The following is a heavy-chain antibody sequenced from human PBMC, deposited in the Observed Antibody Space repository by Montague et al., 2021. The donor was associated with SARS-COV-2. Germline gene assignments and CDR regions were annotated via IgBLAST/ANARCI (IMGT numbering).Heavy chain of an antibody. CDR1: GGSISTTSYY. CDR3: ASDFKNFFAMDV. Sequence: SETLSLTCTVSGGSISTTSYYWGWIRQPPGKGLEWIASIFYSGTTYYNPSLRSRVTISVQTSKNQFSLTVASVTAADTAIYYCASDFKNFFAMDVWGQGTTVIVSS. V-gene: IGHV4-39*07. CDR2: IFYSGTT. J-gene: IGHJ6*02.